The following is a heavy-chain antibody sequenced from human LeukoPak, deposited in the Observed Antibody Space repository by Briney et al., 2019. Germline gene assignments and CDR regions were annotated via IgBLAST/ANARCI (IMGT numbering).Heavy chain of an antibody. Sequence: PSETLSLTCAVYGGSFSGYYWSWIRQPPGKGLEWIGEINHSGSTNYNPSLKSRVTISVDTSKNQFSLKLSSVTAADTAVYYCARHVEYSSSWYYFDYWGQGTLVTVSS. CDR1: GGSFSGYY. CDR3: ARHVEYSSSWYYFDY. D-gene: IGHD6-13*01. V-gene: IGHV4-34*01. CDR2: INHSGST. J-gene: IGHJ4*02.